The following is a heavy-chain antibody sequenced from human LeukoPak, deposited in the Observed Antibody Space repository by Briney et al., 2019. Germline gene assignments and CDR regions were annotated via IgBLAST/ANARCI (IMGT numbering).Heavy chain of an antibody. Sequence: GGSLRLSCAASGLTFDDYAMHWVRQAPGKGLEWVSGISWNSGSIGYADSVKGRFTISRDNAKNSVYLQMNSLRAGDTGIYYCARIGYSSSCTDYWGQGTLVTVSS. D-gene: IGHD2-2*01. CDR1: GLTFDDYA. CDR2: ISWNSGSI. CDR3: ARIGYSSSCTDY. J-gene: IGHJ4*02. V-gene: IGHV3-9*01.